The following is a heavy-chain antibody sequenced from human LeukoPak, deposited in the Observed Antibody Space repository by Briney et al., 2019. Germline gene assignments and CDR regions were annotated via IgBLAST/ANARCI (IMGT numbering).Heavy chain of an antibody. CDR2: ISYDGSNK. Sequence: GGSLRLSCAASGFTFSSYATHWVRQAPGKGLEWVAVISYDGSNKYYADSVKGRFTISKDNAKNSLYLQMNSLRAEDTALYHCARNNGMDVWGQGTTVIVSS. CDR3: ARNNGMDV. J-gene: IGHJ6*02. V-gene: IGHV3-30-3*01. CDR1: GFTFSSYA.